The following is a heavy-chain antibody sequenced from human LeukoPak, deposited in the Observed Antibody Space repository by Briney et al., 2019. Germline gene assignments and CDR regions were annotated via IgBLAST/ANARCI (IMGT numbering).Heavy chain of an antibody. CDR1: GYTFTSYG. D-gene: IGHD6-6*01. J-gene: IGHJ4*02. V-gene: IGHV1-18*01. CDR3: ASDRRQLVRFLQEWDY. Sequence: GASVKVSCKASGYTFTSYGISWVRQAPGQGLEWMGWISAYNGNTNYAQKLQGRVTMTTDTSTSTAYMELRSLRSDDTAVYYCASDRRQLVRFLQEWDYWGQGTLVTVSS. CDR2: ISAYNGNT.